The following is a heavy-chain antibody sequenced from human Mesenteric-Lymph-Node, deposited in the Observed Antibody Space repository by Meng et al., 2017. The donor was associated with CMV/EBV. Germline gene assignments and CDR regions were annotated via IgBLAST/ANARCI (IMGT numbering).Heavy chain of an antibody. CDR3: ARLGTRLRGFDP. CDR2: MNPNSGNT. J-gene: IGHJ5*02. Sequence: SVKVSRKASGYTFTSYDINWVRQATGQGLEWMGWMNPNSGNTGYEQKFKGRVTITRNTSKSTAYMELSSLRSEDTAVYYCARLGTRLRGFDPWGQGTLVTVSS. D-gene: IGHD5-12*01. V-gene: IGHV1-8*03. CDR1: GYTFTSYD.